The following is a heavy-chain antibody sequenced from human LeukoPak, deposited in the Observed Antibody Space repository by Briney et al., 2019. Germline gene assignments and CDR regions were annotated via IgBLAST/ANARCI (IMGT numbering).Heavy chain of an antibody. CDR2: ISYDGTNK. Sequence: PGGSLRLSCAASGFRFSGSVMHWVRQAPGKGLEWVALISYDGTNKFFADSVKGRWTISRDNSKNTLYLQMKSLRIDDTAVYFCAREGAPEARTAFDYLGQG. V-gene: IGHV3-30*03. D-gene: IGHD3-16*01. CDR3: AREGAPEARTAFDY. CDR1: GFRFSGSV. J-gene: IGHJ3*01.